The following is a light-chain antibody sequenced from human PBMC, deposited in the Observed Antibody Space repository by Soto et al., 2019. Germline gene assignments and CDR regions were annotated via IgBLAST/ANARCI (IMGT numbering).Light chain of an antibody. CDR2: AAS. J-gene: IGKJ1*01. CDR1: QSVSSYY. V-gene: IGKV3-20*01. Sequence: EIVLTQAPGTLSWSPGERATLSCRASQSVSSYYLAWYQQKPGQAPRLLIYAASSRATGIPDRFSGGGSGTDFTLPISRLEPEDFAVYYCQQCGSSPWTVGPGIKVEIK. CDR3: QQCGSSPWT.